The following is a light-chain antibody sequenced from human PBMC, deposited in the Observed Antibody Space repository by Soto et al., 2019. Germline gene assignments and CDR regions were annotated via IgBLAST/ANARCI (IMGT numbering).Light chain of an antibody. J-gene: IGLJ1*01. CDR1: SSYVGSYNL. CDR2: DVS. CDR3: CAYEGITWGYV. V-gene: IGLV2-23*02. Sequence: QSALTQPASLSWSPGQSITISCTGTSSYVGSYNLVSWYQQHPGKAPKLMIYDVSQWPSGVSNRFSGSKSCYTASLTITGLQAEDEADYYCCAYEGITWGYVFGTGTKVTVL.